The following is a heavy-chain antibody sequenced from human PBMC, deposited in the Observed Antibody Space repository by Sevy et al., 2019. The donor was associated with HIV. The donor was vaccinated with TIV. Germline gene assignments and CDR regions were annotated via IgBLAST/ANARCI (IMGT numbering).Heavy chain of an antibody. CDR3: AKLVVPAASNDDILTGYPDLRVNYGMDV. CDR1: GFTFSDYA. J-gene: IGHJ6*02. Sequence: GGSLRLSCAASGFTFSDYAIHWVRQAPGKGLEWVAFIWYDGSNKYYTDFVKGRLAISRDNSKNTLYLQMNSLRVEDTAVYYCAKLVVPAASNDDILTGYPDLRVNYGMDVWGQGTTVTVSS. CDR2: IWYDGSNK. V-gene: IGHV3-30*02. D-gene: IGHD3-9*01.